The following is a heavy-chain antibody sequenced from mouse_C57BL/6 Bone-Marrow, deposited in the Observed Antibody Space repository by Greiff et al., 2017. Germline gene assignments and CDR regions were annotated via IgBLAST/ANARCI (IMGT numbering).Heavy chain of an antibody. V-gene: IGHV1-7*01. J-gene: IGHJ3*01. D-gene: IGHD1-2*01. CDR3: SRFGYYGLFAY. Sequence: VQLQQSGAELAKPGASVKLSCKASGYTFTSYWMHWVKQRPGQGLEWIGYINPSSGYTKYNQKFKDKATLTVDKSSSTAYMQLSSLTYEDSAVYDCSRFGYYGLFAYWGQGTLVTVSA. CDR2: INPSSGYT. CDR1: GYTFTSYW.